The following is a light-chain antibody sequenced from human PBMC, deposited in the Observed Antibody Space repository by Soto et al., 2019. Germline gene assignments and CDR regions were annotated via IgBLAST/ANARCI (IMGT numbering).Light chain of an antibody. CDR2: DVS. J-gene: IGKJ1*01. CDR1: QRISGW. Sequence: IQMTQSPSTLSASVGDTVTITCRASQRISGWLAWYQQKPGKAPKLLIYDVSSLLRGVPSRFSGSGSGTEFTLTISSLQPDDFATYYCQQYESYLGTFGQGTKVEL. CDR3: QQYESYLGT. V-gene: IGKV1-5*01.